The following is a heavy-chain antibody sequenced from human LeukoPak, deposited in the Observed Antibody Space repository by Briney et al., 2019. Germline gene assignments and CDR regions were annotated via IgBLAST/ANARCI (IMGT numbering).Heavy chain of an antibody. J-gene: IGHJ4*02. Sequence: GGSLXXSCAASGFTFSNYWMIWVRQAPGKGLEWVANIKQDGSEKYYVDSVRGRFTISRDNAKNSLYLQMNSLRAEDTAVYYCVAYYDILTGYKYWGQGTLVTVSS. CDR1: GFTFSNYW. CDR3: VAYYDILTGYKY. CDR2: IKQDGSEK. D-gene: IGHD3-9*01. V-gene: IGHV3-7*01.